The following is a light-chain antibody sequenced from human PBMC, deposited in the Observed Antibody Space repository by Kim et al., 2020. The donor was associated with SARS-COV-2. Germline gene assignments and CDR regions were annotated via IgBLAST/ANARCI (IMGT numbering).Light chain of an antibody. CDR3: CSYAGSPAYV. J-gene: IGLJ1*01. V-gene: IGLV2-11*01. CDR2: DVT. Sequence: QSALTQPRSVSGSPGQSVTISCTGTSSDVGGYDYVSWYQQHPGKAPKLIIFDVTKRPSGVPDRFSASKSGNTASLTISGLQAEDEADYYCCSYAGSPAYVFGSGTKVTVL. CDR1: SSDVGGYDY.